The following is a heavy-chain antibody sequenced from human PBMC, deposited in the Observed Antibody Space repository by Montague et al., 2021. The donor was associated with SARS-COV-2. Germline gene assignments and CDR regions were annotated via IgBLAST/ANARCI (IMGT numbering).Heavy chain of an antibody. V-gene: IGHV3-30*04. Sequence: SLRLSCAASGFTFSSYAMHWVRQAPGKGLEWVAVISYDGSNNYYXDSVKVRFTISRDNSKNTLYLQMNSLRAEDTAVYYCARDNYDYVWGSYRYIYWGQGTLVTVSS. D-gene: IGHD3-16*02. CDR1: GFTFSSYA. CDR2: ISYDGSNN. CDR3: ARDNYDYVWGSYRYIY. J-gene: IGHJ4*02.